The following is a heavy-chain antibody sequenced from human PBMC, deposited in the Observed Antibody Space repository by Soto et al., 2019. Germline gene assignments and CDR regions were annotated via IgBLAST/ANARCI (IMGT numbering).Heavy chain of an antibody. CDR2: ISYDGSNK. CDR3: ASGGYSYGPGDGY. D-gene: IGHD5-18*01. Sequence: QVQLVESGGGVVQPGRSLRLSCAASGFTFSSYAMHWVRQAPGKGLEWVAVISYDGSNKYYADSVKGRFTISRDNSKNTLYLQMNSLRAEDTAVYYCASGGYSYGPGDGYWGQGTLVTVSS. J-gene: IGHJ4*02. CDR1: GFTFSSYA. V-gene: IGHV3-30-3*01.